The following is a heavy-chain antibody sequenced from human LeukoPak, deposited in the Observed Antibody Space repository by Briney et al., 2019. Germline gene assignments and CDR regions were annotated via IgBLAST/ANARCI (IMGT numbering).Heavy chain of an antibody. CDR3: ARDSYYYDSSGYYP. CDR2: IYYSGST. D-gene: IGHD3-22*01. Sequence: SATLSLTCTVSGGSISSGGYYWSWIRQHPGKGLEWIGYIYYSGSTYYNPSLKSRVTISVDTSKNQFSLKLSSVTAADTAVYYCARDSYYYDSSGYYPWGQGTLVTVSS. J-gene: IGHJ5*02. V-gene: IGHV4-31*03. CDR1: GGSISSGGYY.